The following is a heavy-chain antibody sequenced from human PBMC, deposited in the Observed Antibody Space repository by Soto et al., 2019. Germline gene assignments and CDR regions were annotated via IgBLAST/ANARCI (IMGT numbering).Heavy chain of an antibody. Sequence: GGSLRLSCAASGFTFSSYGMHWVRQAPGKGLEWVAVIWYDGSNKYYADSVKGRFTISRDNSKNTLYLQMNSLRAEDTAVYYCAREPPKEDYDFWSGYYTTNYYYYYMDVWGKGTTVTVSS. J-gene: IGHJ6*03. D-gene: IGHD3-3*01. CDR3: AREPPKEDYDFWSGYYTTNYYYYYMDV. CDR2: IWYDGSNK. CDR1: GFTFSSYG. V-gene: IGHV3-33*01.